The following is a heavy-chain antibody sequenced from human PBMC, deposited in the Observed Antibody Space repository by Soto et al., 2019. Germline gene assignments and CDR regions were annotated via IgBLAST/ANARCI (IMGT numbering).Heavy chain of an antibody. Sequence: ATVKVSCKASGGTFSRNTISWVRQAPGQGLEWMGGIMPIFGSANYAQKFQGRVTITADENTRTVYMELSRLRSEDTAVYYCARQFDSDTTGYYYAYWGQGTLVTVSS. D-gene: IGHD3-22*01. CDR2: IMPIFGSA. V-gene: IGHV1-69*13. CDR3: ARQFDSDTTGYYYAY. J-gene: IGHJ4*02. CDR1: GGTFSRNT.